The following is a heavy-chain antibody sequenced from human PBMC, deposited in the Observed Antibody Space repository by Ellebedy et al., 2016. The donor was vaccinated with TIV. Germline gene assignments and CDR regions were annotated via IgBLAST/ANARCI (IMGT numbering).Heavy chain of an antibody. V-gene: IGHV4-30-2*01. CDR3: ARAVGARSD. CDR2: IYHSGST. CDR1: GGSISSGGYS. D-gene: IGHD1-26*01. Sequence: SETLSLTXAVSGGSISSGGYSWSWIRQPPGKGLEWIGYIYHSGSTYYNPSLKSRVTISVDRSKNQFSLKLSSVTAADTAVYYCARAVGARSDWGQGTLVTVSS. J-gene: IGHJ4*02.